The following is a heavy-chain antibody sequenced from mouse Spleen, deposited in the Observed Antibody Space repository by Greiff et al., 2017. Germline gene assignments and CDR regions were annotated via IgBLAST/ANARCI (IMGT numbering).Heavy chain of an antibody. Sequence: VQLKESGPGLVAPSQSLSITCTVSGFSLTSYGVHWVRQPPGKGLEWLGVIWAGGSTNYNSALMSRLSISKDNSTSQVFLKMNSLQTDDTAMYYCAREGGTTVHFDYWGQGTTLTVSS. V-gene: IGHV2-9*02. J-gene: IGHJ2*01. CDR1: GFSLTSYG. CDR2: IWAGGST. CDR3: AREGGTTVHFDY. D-gene: IGHD1-1*01.